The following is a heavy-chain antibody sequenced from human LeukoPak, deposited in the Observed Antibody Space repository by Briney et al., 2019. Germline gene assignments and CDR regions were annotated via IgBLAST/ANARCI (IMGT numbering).Heavy chain of an antibody. Sequence: PGGSLRLSCAASGFTFSSYAMRWVRQAPGKGLEYVSAIGSNGGSTYYANSVKGRFTISRDNSKNTLYLQMGSLRAEDMAVYYCARVQFGWNSVVGAAFDYWGQGTLVTVSS. CDR2: IGSNGGST. J-gene: IGHJ4*02. D-gene: IGHD1-26*01. CDR3: ARVQFGWNSVVGAAFDY. CDR1: GFTFSSYA. V-gene: IGHV3-64*01.